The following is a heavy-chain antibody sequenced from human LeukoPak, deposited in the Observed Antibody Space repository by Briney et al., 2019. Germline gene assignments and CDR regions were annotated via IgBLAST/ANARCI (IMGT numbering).Heavy chain of an antibody. CDR2: IWYDGSNK. J-gene: IGHJ4*02. Sequence: GGSLRLSCAASGFTFSNYGMHWVRQAPGKGLEWVAPIWYDGSNKYYADSVKGRFTISRDNSKNTLYLQMNSLRAEDTAVYYCAKDRHASSYYFDYWGQGTLVTVSS. CDR3: AKDRHASSYYFDY. V-gene: IGHV3-33*06. D-gene: IGHD2-2*01. CDR1: GFTFSNYG.